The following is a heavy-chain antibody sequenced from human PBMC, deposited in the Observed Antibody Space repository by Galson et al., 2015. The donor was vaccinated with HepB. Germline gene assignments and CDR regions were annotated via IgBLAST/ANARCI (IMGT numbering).Heavy chain of an antibody. CDR2: TYYRSKWYN. Sequence: CAISGDSVSTNSATWDWIRQSPSRGLEWLGRTYYRSKWYNDYAVPVKSRITINPDTSKNQFSLQLNSVTPEDTAFYYCARAITALGFGFDYWGQGTLVTVSS. D-gene: IGHD6-13*01. CDR1: GDSVSTNSAT. J-gene: IGHJ4*02. V-gene: IGHV6-1*01. CDR3: ARAITALGFGFDY.